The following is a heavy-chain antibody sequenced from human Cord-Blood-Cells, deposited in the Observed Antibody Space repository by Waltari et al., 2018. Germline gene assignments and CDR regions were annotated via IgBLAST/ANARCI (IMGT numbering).Heavy chain of an antibody. CDR3: ASGGFVDIVAPVDY. D-gene: IGHD5-12*01. CDR1: GGSISSSSSY. Sequence: QLQLQESGPGLVKPSETLSLTCTVPGGSISSSSSYWGWIRQPPGKGLEWIGSIYYSGSTYYNPSLKSRVTISVDTSKNQFSLKLSSVTAADTAVYYCASGGFVDIVAPVDYWGQGTLVTVSS. V-gene: IGHV4-39*07. CDR2: IYYSGST. J-gene: IGHJ4*02.